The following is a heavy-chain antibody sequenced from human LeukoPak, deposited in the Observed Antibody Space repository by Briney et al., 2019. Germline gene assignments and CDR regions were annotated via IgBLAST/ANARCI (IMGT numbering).Heavy chain of an antibody. J-gene: IGHJ4*02. V-gene: IGHV4-34*01. D-gene: IGHD4-4*01. CDR3: ARAPKGSRNYYFDY. Sequence: SETLSLTCAVYGGSFSGYYWSWIRQPPGKGLEWIGEINHSGSTNYNPSLKSRVTISVDTSKNQFSLKLSSVTAADTAVYYCARAPKGSRNYYFDYGGRETLVTVSS. CDR2: INHSGST. CDR1: GGSFSGYY.